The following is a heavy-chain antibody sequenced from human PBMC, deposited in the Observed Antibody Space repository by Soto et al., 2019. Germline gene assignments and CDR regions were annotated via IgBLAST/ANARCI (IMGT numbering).Heavy chain of an antibody. Sequence: PSETLSLTCTVSGGSVSSGSYYWSWIRQPPGRGLEWIGYIYYSGSTNYNPSLKSRVTISVDTSKNQFSLKLSSVTAADTAVYYCARDARPSSGSRASFDPWGQGTLVTVSS. V-gene: IGHV4-61*01. CDR1: GGSVSSGSYY. CDR3: ARDARPSSGSRASFDP. J-gene: IGHJ5*02. CDR2: IYYSGST. D-gene: IGHD6-19*01.